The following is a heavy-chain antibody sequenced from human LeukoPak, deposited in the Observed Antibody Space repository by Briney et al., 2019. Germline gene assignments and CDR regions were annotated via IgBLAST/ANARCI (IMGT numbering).Heavy chain of an antibody. Sequence: SETLSLTCAVYGGSFSGYYWSWIRQPPGKGLEWIGEINHSGSTNYNPSLKSRVIISVDTSKNQFSLKLSSVTAADTAVYYCARANYGDYDFDYWGQGTLVTVSS. D-gene: IGHD4-17*01. CDR2: INHSGST. V-gene: IGHV4-34*01. CDR1: GGSFSGYY. J-gene: IGHJ4*02. CDR3: ARANYGDYDFDY.